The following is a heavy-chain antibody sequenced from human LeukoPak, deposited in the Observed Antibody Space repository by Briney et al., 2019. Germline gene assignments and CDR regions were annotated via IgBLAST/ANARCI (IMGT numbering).Heavy chain of an antibody. D-gene: IGHD2-15*01. CDR3: ASTISCLL. CDR2: INSDGSST. CDR1: GLTFSSHR. Sequence: QPGGSLRLSCAASGLTFSSHRMHWVRQAPGKGLVWVSRINSDGSSTTYADSVKGRFTISRDNAKNMLYLQMKSLRAGDTAVYYCASTISCLLWGQGTLVTVSP. V-gene: IGHV3-74*01. J-gene: IGHJ4*02.